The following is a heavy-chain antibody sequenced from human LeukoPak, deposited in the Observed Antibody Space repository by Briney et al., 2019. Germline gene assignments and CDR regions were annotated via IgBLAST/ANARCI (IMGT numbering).Heavy chain of an antibody. Sequence: GGSLRLSCAASGFTVSRNYMSWVRQAPGKGLEWVSVIYSGDGTYYADSVKGRFTISRDNPKNTLYLQMDSLRAEDTAVYYCASPAVVTDTSSDYWGQGTLVTVSS. CDR2: IYSGDGT. V-gene: IGHV3-53*01. CDR3: ASPAVVTDTSSDY. D-gene: IGHD4-23*01. CDR1: GFTVSRNY. J-gene: IGHJ4*02.